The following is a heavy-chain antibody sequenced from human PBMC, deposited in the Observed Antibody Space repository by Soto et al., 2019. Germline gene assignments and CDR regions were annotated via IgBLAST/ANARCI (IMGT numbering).Heavy chain of an antibody. V-gene: IGHV4-38-2*01. CDR3: ARYQTDYDFWSGYYNL. Sequence: SETLSLTCAVSGYSISSGCYWGWIRQPPGKGLEWIGSIYHSGSTYYNPSLKSRVTISVDTSKNQFSLKLSSVTAADTAVYYCARYQTDYDFWSGYYNLWGQGTQVTVSS. D-gene: IGHD3-3*01. J-gene: IGHJ5*02. CDR1: GYSISSGCY. CDR2: IYHSGST.